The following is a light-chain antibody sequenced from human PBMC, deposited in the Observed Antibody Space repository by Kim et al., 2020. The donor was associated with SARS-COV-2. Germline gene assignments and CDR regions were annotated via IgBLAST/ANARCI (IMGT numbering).Light chain of an antibody. J-gene: IGLJ3*02. CDR1: RGSIAKNY. V-gene: IGLV6-57*03. CDR2: EDN. CDR3: QSYDGTDRL. Sequence: GKTEPTSCPRGRGSIAKNYGNWDQQRRGRAPATVIYEDNQRPSGVPDRFSGSVDSSSNSAALTISGLKTEDEADYYCQSYDGTDRLFGGGTKLTVL.